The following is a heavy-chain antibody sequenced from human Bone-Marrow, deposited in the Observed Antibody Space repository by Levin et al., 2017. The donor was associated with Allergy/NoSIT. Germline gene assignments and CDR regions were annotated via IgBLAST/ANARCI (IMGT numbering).Heavy chain of an antibody. CDR3: ASSNEGTPDTLLRYFDWLRNYFDY. J-gene: IGHJ4*02. CDR2: ISSSSSYI. CDR1: GFTFSSYS. Sequence: SCAASGFTFSSYSMNWVRQAPGKGLEWVSSISSSSSYIYYADSVKGRFTISRDNAKNSLYLQMNSLRAEDTAVYYCASSNEGTPDTLLRYFDWLRNYFDYWGQGTLVTVSS. V-gene: IGHV3-21*01. D-gene: IGHD3-9*01.